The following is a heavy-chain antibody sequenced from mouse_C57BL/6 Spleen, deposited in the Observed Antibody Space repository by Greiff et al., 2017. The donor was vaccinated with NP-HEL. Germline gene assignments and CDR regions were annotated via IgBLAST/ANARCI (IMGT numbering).Heavy chain of an antibody. CDR3: SREGANYDFDD. V-gene: IGHV5-4*01. J-gene: IGHJ2*01. CDR1: GFTFSSYA. Sequence: EVQLMESGGGLVKPGGSLKLSCAASGFTFSSYAMSWVRQTPEKRLEWVATISDGGSYTYYPDNVKGRFTISRDNAKNNLYLQMSQLKSEDTAIYYCSREGANYDFDDWGKGTTLTVSS. CDR2: ISDGGSYT. D-gene: IGHD2-1*01.